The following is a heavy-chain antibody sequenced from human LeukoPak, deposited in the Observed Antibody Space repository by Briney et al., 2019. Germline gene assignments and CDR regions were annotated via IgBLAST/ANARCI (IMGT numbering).Heavy chain of an antibody. V-gene: IGHV4-59*11. CDR2: IYYSGST. CDR1: GGSISSHY. J-gene: IGHJ4*02. D-gene: IGHD3-3*01. CDR3: ARVMYYDFWSGAGGSFDY. Sequence: SETLSLTCTVSGGSISSHYWSWIRQPPGKGLEWIGYIYYSGSTNYNPSLKSRVTISVDTSKNQFSLKLGSVTAADTAVYYCARVMYYDFWSGAGGSFDYWGQGTLVTVSS.